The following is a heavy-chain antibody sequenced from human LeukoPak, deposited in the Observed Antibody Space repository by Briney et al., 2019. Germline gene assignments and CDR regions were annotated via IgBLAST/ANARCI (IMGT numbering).Heavy chain of an antibody. CDR2: INHFGST. CDR1: GGSFIGYY. CDR3: ARDLRDLRFLEWLLSPYYYYYYMDV. Sequence: SETLSLTCAVYGGSFIGYYWSWIRQPPGKGLEWIGEINHFGSTNYNPSLKSRVTISIDTSKNQFSLKLSSVTAADTAVYYCARDLRDLRFLEWLLSPYYYYYYMDVWGKGTTVTVSS. D-gene: IGHD3-3*01. V-gene: IGHV4-34*01. J-gene: IGHJ6*03.